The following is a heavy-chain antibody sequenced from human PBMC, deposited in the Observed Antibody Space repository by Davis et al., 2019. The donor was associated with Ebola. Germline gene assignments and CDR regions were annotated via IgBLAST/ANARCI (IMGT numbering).Heavy chain of an antibody. CDR2: TYYKSKWYN. Sequence: HSQSPSLTRAISGDSVSGNNGAWNWIRQSPTRGLEWLGRTYYKSKWYNDYAVSVKSRITINPDTSKNQFSLQLNSVTPEDTALYYCARGWLRGGLDVWGEGTTVTVSS. D-gene: IGHD5-18*01. CDR3: ARGWLRGGLDV. V-gene: IGHV6-1*01. J-gene: IGHJ6*04. CDR1: GDSVSGNNGA.